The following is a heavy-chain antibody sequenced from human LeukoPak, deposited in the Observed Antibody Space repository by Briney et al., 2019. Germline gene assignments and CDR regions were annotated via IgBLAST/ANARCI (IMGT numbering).Heavy chain of an antibody. D-gene: IGHD1-7*01. CDR3: AGLGATGTTYNWFDP. J-gene: IGHJ5*02. CDR2: ISYDGSNK. Sequence: GKSLRLSCAASGFTFSSYAMHWVRQAPGKGLEWVAVISYDGSNKYYADSVKGRFTISRDNSKNTLYLQMNSLRAEDTAVYYCAGLGATGTTYNWFDPWGQGTLVTVSS. V-gene: IGHV3-30-3*01. CDR1: GFTFSSYA.